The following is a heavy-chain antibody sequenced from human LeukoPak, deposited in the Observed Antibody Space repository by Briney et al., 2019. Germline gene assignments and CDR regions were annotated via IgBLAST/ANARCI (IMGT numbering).Heavy chain of an antibody. J-gene: IGHJ4*02. CDR3: AKWPEGAMDYFDC. CDR1: GFSFSSYA. D-gene: IGHD3-16*01. CDR2: ISGDGTRT. Sequence: GSLRLSCAASGFSFSSYAMTWARQAPVKGLEWVSAISGDGTRTYYADSVKGRFTISRDNSKNTLYLEMSSLRVEDTAIYYCAKWPEGAMDYFDCWGQGTLVTVSS. V-gene: IGHV3-23*01.